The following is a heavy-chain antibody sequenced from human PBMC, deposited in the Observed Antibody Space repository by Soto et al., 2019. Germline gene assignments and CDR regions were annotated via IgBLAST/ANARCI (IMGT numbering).Heavy chain of an antibody. CDR3: AKGDQSSSSYYFDY. Sequence: EVQLVESGGGLVQPGRSPRLSCAASGFTFDDYAMHWVRQAPGKGLEWVSGISWNSGSIGYADSVKGRFTISRDNAKNSLYLQMNSLRAEDTALYYCAKGDQSSSSYYFDYWGQGTLVTVSS. J-gene: IGHJ4*02. CDR1: GFTFDDYA. D-gene: IGHD6-6*01. CDR2: ISWNSGSI. V-gene: IGHV3-9*01.